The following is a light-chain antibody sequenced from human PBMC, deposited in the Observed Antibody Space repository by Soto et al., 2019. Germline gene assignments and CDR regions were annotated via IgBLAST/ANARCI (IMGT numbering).Light chain of an antibody. J-gene: IGKJ5*01. CDR3: QQYGSSPAIT. Sequence: VVTQKKSTLSLSPGERATLSCRASQSVSSSYLAWYQQKPGQAPRLLIYGASSRTTGIPDRFSGSGSGTDFTLTISRLEPEDFAVYYCQQYGSSPAITFGEGALLEVK. CDR2: GAS. V-gene: IGKV3-20*01. CDR1: QSVSSSY.